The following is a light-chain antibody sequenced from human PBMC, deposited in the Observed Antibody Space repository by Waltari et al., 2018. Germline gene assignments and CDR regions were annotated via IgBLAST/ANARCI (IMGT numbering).Light chain of an antibody. V-gene: IGLV1-40*01. CDR3: QSSDSSLRGSM. CDR1: STNIGAGYD. Sequence: QSVLTQPPSVSGAPGQRVSISCTGSSTNIGAGYDVHWYQQVPGSAPKLLIFINNNRPSGVPDRFSGSKSGTSASLAITGLQAEDEADYYCQSSDSSLRGSMFGGGTRLTVL. J-gene: IGLJ3*02. CDR2: INN.